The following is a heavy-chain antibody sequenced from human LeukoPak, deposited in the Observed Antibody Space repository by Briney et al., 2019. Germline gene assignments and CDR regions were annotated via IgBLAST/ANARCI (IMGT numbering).Heavy chain of an antibody. CDR3: ARYAVAGIDY. CDR2: ISSSSSYI. D-gene: IGHD6-19*01. V-gene: IGHV3-21*01. J-gene: IGHJ4*02. Sequence: GGSLRLSCAASGFTSSSYSMNWVRQAPGKGLEWVSSISSSSSYIYYADSVKGRFTISRDNAKNSLYLQMNSLRAEDTAVYYCARYAVAGIDYWGQGTLVTVSS. CDR1: GFTSSSYS.